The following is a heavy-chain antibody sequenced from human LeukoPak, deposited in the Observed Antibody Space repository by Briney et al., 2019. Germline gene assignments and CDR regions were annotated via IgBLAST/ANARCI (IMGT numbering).Heavy chain of an antibody. V-gene: IGHV4-59*01. D-gene: IGHD3-9*01. J-gene: IGHJ6*03. CDR3: ARESGYDILTGLPGGYMDV. Sequence: MTSETLSLTCTVSGGSISRNYWSWIRQPPGKGLEWIGYIHSIGTTNYNPSLKSRVTISVDTSKNQFSLKLSSVTAADTAVYYCARESGYDILTGLPGGYMDVWGKGTTVTISS. CDR2: IHSIGTT. CDR1: GGSISRNY.